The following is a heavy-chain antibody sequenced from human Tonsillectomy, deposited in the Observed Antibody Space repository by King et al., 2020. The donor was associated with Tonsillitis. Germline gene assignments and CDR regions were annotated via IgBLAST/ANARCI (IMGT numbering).Heavy chain of an antibody. CDR3: AREVLYYYDSRGYYSDWFDP. D-gene: IGHD3-22*01. CDR1: GFTFSTYA. CDR2: ISYDGSNK. Sequence: VQLVESGGGVVQPGRSLRLSCAASGFTFSTYAMHWVRQAPGKGLEWVAVISYDGSNKYYADSVKGRFTISRDNSKNTLYLQMNSLRAEDTAVYYCAREVLYYYDSRGYYSDWFDPWGQGTLVTVSS. V-gene: IGHV3-30-3*01. J-gene: IGHJ5*02.